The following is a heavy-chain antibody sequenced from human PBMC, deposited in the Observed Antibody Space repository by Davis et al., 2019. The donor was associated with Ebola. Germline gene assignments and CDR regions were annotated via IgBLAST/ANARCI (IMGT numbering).Heavy chain of an antibody. CDR2: IYSGGST. J-gene: IGHJ3*02. CDR1: GFTVSSNY. Sequence: GESLKISCAASGFTVSSNYMSWVRQAPGKGLEWVSVIYSGGSTYYADSVKGRFTISRDNSKNTLYLQMNSLRAEDTAVYYCAREVRPGDAFAIWGQGTMVTVSS. CDR3: AREVRPGDAFAI. V-gene: IGHV3-53*01.